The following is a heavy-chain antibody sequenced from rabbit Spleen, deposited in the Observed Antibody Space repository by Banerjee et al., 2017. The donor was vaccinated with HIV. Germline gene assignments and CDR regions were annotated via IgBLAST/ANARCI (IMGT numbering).Heavy chain of an antibody. CDR3: ARDTGTSFSTYGMDL. J-gene: IGHJ6*01. V-gene: IGHV1S45*01. D-gene: IGHD7-1*01. Sequence: EQLEESGGGLVKPEGSLTLTCKASGVSFSDKDVMCWVRQAPGKGLEWIACINIVTGKDVYATWAKGRFTCSKTSSTTVTLQMTRLTVADTATYFCARDTGTSFSTYGMDLWGPGTLVTVS. CDR2: INIVTGKD. CDR1: GVSFSDKDV.